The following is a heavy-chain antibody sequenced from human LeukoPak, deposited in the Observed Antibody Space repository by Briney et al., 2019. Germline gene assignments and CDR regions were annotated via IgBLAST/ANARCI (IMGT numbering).Heavy chain of an antibody. Sequence: GESLKISCKGSGYSFTSYWIGWVRQMPGKGLEWMGIIYPGDSDTRYSPSFQGQVTISADKSISTAYLQWSSLKASDTAMYYCARVHSSSWYGYYYYYMDVWGKGTTVTVSS. V-gene: IGHV5-51*01. CDR2: IYPGDSDT. D-gene: IGHD6-13*01. J-gene: IGHJ6*03. CDR1: GYSFTSYW. CDR3: ARVHSSSWYGYYYYYMDV.